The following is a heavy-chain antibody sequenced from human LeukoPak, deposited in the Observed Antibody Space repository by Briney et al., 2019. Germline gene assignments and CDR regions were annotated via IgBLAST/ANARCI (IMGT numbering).Heavy chain of an antibody. J-gene: IGHJ5*02. Sequence: GASVKVSCKASGYTFTGYYMHWVRQAPGQGLEWMGWINPNSDGTNYAQNFQGRVTMTRDTSISTAYMELSRLRSDDTAVYYCARDRAYGDYVWFDPWGQGTLVTVSS. CDR3: ARDRAYGDYVWFDP. V-gene: IGHV1-2*02. D-gene: IGHD4-17*01. CDR1: GYTFTGYY. CDR2: INPNSDGT.